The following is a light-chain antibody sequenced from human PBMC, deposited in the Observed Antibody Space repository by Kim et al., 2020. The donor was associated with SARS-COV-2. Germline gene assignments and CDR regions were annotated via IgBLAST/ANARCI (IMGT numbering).Light chain of an antibody. V-gene: IGLV3-19*01. CDR2: GKN. J-gene: IGLJ2*01. Sequence: SSELTQDPAVSVALGQTVRITCQGDSLRTYYATWYQQKPGQAPILVIFGKNSRPSGIPDRFSGSSSGNTASLTLTGTQAGDEADYYCNSRDSNDNVVFGG. CDR1: SLRTYY. CDR3: NSRDSNDNVV.